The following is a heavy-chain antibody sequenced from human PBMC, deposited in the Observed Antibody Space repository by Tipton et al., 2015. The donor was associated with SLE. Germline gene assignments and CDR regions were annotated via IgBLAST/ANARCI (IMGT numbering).Heavy chain of an antibody. V-gene: IGHV3-23*01. J-gene: IGHJ4*02. D-gene: IGHD3-3*01. Sequence: SLRLSCAASGVTISSNFMSWVRQAPGKGLEWVSGINDSGGGTHYADSVKGRFTISRDNSKNTLYLQMNSLRAEDTAVYYCAKGSTYYDFWSGPYYFDYWGQGTLVTVSS. CDR3: AKGSTYYDFWSGPYYFDY. CDR2: INDSGGGT. CDR1: GVTISSNF.